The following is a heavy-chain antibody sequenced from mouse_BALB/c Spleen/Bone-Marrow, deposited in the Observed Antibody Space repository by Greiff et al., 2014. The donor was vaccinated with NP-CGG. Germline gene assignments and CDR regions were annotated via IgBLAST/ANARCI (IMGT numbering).Heavy chain of an antibody. CDR2: IDPETGGT. CDR3: TREGIYFGYDVPMDY. CDR1: GYKFTDYE. V-gene: IGHV1-15*01. J-gene: IGHJ4*01. D-gene: IGHD2-2*01. Sequence: VQLQQSGAELVRPGASVTLSCKASGYKFTDYEMHWVKQTPVHGLEWIGSIDPETGGTAYNQNFKGKATLTADRFSTTAYMELRSLTSEDSAVYYCTREGIYFGYDVPMDYWGQGTSVTVSS.